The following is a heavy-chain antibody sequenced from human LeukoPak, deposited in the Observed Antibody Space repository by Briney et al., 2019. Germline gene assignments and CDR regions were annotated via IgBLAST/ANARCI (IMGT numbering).Heavy chain of an antibody. CDR3: ARPRATYFYFGMDV. V-gene: IGHV3-21*01. Sequence: GGSLRLSCAASGFTFSSYWMSWVRQAPGKGLEWVSAISSGSTYIHYTDSVKGRFTVSRDNAKHSLYLQMNSLRAEDTAVYYCARPRATYFYFGMDVWGRGTTVTVSS. J-gene: IGHJ6*02. CDR1: GFTFSSYW. CDR2: ISSGSTYI.